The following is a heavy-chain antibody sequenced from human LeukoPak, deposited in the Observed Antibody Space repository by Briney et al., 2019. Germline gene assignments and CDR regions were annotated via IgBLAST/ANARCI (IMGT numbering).Heavy chain of an antibody. Sequence: GGSLRLSCAASGFTFSSYWMHWVRQAPGKGLEWVSYISSSGSTIYYADSVKGRFTISRDNAKNSLYLQMNSLRAEDTAVYYCARTTTDYYGSGSYYQVFDYWGQGTLVTVSS. CDR1: GFTFSSYW. J-gene: IGHJ4*02. CDR2: ISSSGSTI. V-gene: IGHV3-48*04. CDR3: ARTTTDYYGSGSYYQVFDY. D-gene: IGHD3-10*01.